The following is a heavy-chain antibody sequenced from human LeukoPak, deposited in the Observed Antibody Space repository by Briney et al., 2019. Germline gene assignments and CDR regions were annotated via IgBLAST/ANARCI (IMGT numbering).Heavy chain of an antibody. CDR3: ARDGISGYYYYFDY. D-gene: IGHD3-22*01. V-gene: IGHV1-3*01. CDR1: GYTFTSYA. Sequence: ASVKVSCKASGYTFTSYAMHWVRQAPGQRLEWMGRINAGNGNTKYSQKFQGRVTITRDTSASTAYMELSSLRSEDTAVYYCARDGISGYYYYFDYWGQGTLVTVSS. J-gene: IGHJ4*02. CDR2: INAGNGNT.